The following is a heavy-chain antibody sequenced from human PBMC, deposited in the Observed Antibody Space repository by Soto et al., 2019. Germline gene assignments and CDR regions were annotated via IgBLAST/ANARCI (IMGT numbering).Heavy chain of an antibody. CDR1: SGSISSSNW. V-gene: IGHV4-4*02. CDR3: ARVVYGDYISYFDS. CDR2: TYHSGST. J-gene: IGHJ4*02. Sequence: PSETLSLTCAVSSGSISSSNWWSWVRQPPGKGLEWIGDTYHSGSTNYNPSLNSRAAISVDTSTNQFSLDLRSVTAVDTAVYYCARVVYGDYISYFDSWGQGTLVTVSS. D-gene: IGHD4-17*01.